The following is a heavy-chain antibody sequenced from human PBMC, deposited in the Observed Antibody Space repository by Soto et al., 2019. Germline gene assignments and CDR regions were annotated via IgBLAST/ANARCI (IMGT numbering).Heavy chain of an antibody. CDR1: GFTFSSYG. D-gene: IGHD6-6*01. V-gene: IGHV3-30*03. CDR2: ISYDGSNK. Sequence: QVQLVESGGGVVQPGRSLRLSCAASGFTFSSYGMQWVRQAPGKGLEWVAVISYDGSNKYYADSVKGRFTISRDNSKNTLYLKMNSLRAEDTAVYYCTTLEYSSSSGNYGMDVWGQGTTVTVSS. CDR3: TTLEYSSSSGNYGMDV. J-gene: IGHJ6*02.